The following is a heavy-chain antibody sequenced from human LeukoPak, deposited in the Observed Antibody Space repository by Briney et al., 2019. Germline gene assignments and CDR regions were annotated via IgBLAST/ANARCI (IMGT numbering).Heavy chain of an antibody. CDR2: INHSGST. CDR1: GGSFSGYY. J-gene: IGHJ4*02. CDR3: ARVSSGYLLDY. Sequence: SETLSLTCAVHGGSFSGYYWSWIRQPPGKGLEWIGEINHSGSTNYNPSLKSRVTISVDTSKNQFSLKLSSVTAADTAVYYCARVSSGYLLDYWGQGTLVTVSS. D-gene: IGHD3-22*01. V-gene: IGHV4-34*01.